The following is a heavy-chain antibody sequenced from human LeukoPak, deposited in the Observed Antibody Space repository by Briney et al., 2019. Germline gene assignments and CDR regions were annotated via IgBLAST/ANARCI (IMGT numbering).Heavy chain of an antibody. CDR2: IIPIFGTA. D-gene: IGHD1-26*01. CDR3: ARDYRGGWNDY. Sequence: ASVKVSCKASGGTFSSYAISWVRQAPGQGLEWMGGIIPIFGTANYAQKFQGRVTITADKSTSTAYMELSSLRAEDTAVYYCARDYRGGWNDYWGQGTLVTVSS. J-gene: IGHJ4*02. V-gene: IGHV1-69*06. CDR1: GGTFSSYA.